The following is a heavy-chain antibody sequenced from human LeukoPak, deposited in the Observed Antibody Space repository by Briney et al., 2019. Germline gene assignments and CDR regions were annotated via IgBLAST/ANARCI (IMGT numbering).Heavy chain of an antibody. V-gene: IGHV3-7*01. CDR3: ATNVHQ. CDR2: VKPDGVEK. D-gene: IGHD2-8*01. J-gene: IGHJ4*02. Sequence: GGSLRLSCAASGFTFSNYWMSWVRQAPGKGLECVASVKPDGVEKYYMDSVKGRFTISRDNAKNSLYLRMNSLRAEDTAVYYCATNVHQWGQGTLVTVSS. CDR1: GFTFSNYW.